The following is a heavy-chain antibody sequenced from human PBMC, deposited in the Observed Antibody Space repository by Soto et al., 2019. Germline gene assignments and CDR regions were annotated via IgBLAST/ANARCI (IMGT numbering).Heavy chain of an antibody. Sequence: SETLSLTCTVSGGSISSSSYYWGWIRQPPGKGLEWIVSIYYSGSTYYNPSLNSRVTISVDTSKNQFSLKLSFVTAADAAVYYCARHTAHYSQWLELGTELDYWGQGTLVTVSS. V-gene: IGHV4-39*01. CDR1: GGSISSSSYY. CDR2: IYYSGST. J-gene: IGHJ4*02. D-gene: IGHD5-12*01. CDR3: ARHTAHYSQWLELGTELDY.